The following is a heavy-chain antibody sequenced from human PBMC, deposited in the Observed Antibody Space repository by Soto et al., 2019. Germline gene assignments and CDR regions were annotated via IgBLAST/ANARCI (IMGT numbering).Heavy chain of an antibody. CDR3: ARRVMKQLPRARFDP. Sequence: PSETLSLTCTVSGGSISSSSYYWGWIRQPPGKGLEWIGSIYYSGSTYYNPSLKSRVTISVDTSKNQFSLKLSSVTAADTAVYYCARRVMKQLPRARFDPWGQGTLVTVSS. CDR2: IYYSGST. D-gene: IGHD1-1*01. CDR1: GGSISSSSYY. V-gene: IGHV4-39*01. J-gene: IGHJ5*02.